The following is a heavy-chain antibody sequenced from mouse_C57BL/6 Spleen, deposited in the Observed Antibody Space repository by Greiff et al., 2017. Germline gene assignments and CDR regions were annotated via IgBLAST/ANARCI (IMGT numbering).Heavy chain of an antibody. D-gene: IGHD2-2*01. V-gene: IGHV2-2*01. J-gene: IGHJ2*01. CDR1: GFSLTSYG. CDR2: IWSGGST. CDR3: ARINEGDDGGVDD. Sequence: QVQLQQSGPGLVQPSQSLSITCTVSGFSLTSYGVHWVRQSPGKGLEWLGVIWSGGSTDYNAAFISRLSISKDNSKSQVFFKMNSLQADDTAIYYCARINEGDDGGVDDWGQGTTLTVSS.